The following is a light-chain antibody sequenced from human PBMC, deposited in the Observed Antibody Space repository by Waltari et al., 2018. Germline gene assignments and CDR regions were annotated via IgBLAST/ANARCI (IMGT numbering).Light chain of an antibody. CDR2: QDS. V-gene: IGLV3-1*01. CDR3: QAWDSSTEV. CDR1: KCGGKD. J-gene: IGLJ2*01. Sequence: SYELTQPLSVSASPGQTASSPCSGDKCGGKDACWYQQKPGQSPVLVIYQDSKRPSGIPERFSGSNSGNTATLTISGTQAMDEADYYCQAWDSSTEVFGGGTKLTVL.